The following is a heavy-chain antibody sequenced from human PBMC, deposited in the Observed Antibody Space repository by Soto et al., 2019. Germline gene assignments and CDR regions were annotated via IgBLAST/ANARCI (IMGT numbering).Heavy chain of an antibody. Sequence: QITLKESGPTLVKPTQTLTLTCTFSGFSLTTSGVGVGWIRQPPGKALEWLALIFWDDDKRYSPSLKSRLTITKDTSKNQVVPTMTNVDPVDTATYYCAHRRSLPLSVTYCDYWGQGTLVSVSS. D-gene: IGHD4-17*01. CDR3: AHRRSLPLSVTYCDY. CDR1: GFSLTTSGVG. CDR2: IFWDDDK. V-gene: IGHV2-5*02. J-gene: IGHJ4*02.